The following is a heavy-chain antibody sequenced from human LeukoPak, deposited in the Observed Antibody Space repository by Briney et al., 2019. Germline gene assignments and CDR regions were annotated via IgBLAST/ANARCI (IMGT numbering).Heavy chain of an antibody. J-gene: IGHJ6*02. Sequence: RAGGSLRLSCTASGFTLGDYAMSWVRQAPGKGLVWVGFIRSKAYGGTTEYAASVKGRFTISRDDSNSIAYLQMNSLKTEDTAVYYCTRVDPYYYGMDVWGQGTTVTVSS. CDR3: TRVDPYYYGMDV. CDR2: IRSKAYGGTT. CDR1: GFTLGDYA. D-gene: IGHD2-2*03. V-gene: IGHV3-49*04.